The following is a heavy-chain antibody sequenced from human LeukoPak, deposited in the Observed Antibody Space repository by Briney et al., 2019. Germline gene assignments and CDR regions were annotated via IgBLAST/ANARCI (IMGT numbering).Heavy chain of an antibody. D-gene: IGHD3-10*01. Sequence: GGSLRLSCAASGFTFSSYAMSWVRQAPGKGLEWVSAISGSGGSTYYADSVKGRFTISGDNSKNTLYLQMNSLRAEDTAVYYCAKNRGSESYFDYWGQGTPVTVSS. CDR3: AKNRGSESYFDY. CDR1: GFTFSSYA. J-gene: IGHJ4*02. V-gene: IGHV3-23*01. CDR2: ISGSGGST.